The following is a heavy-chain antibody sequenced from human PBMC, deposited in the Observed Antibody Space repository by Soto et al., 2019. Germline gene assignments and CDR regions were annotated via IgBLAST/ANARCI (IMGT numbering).Heavy chain of an antibody. CDR3: AKDSNKYSSPLRGRYCDY. J-gene: IGHJ4*02. CDR2: ISGGGSNT. CDR1: GFPFSSYV. Sequence: EVQLLESGGGLVQRGGSLRLSCAASGFPFSSYVMSWVRQAPGKGLEWVSGISGGGSNTFYADSVKGRFTISRDNSKNTLLLQMNSLGAEDTAVYYCAKDSNKYSSPLRGRYCDYWGQGIGVTVSS. D-gene: IGHD4-4*01. V-gene: IGHV3-23*01.